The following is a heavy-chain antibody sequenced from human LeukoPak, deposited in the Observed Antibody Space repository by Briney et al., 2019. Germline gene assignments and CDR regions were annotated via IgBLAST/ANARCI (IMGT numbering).Heavy chain of an antibody. V-gene: IGHV3-21*01. D-gene: IGHD2/OR15-2a*01. Sequence: PGGSLRLSCAASGFPLSSYSMNWVRQAPGKGLEWVSFISSSSSYIYYADSVKGRFTISRDNAKNSLYLQMNSLRAEDTALYYCARDQYEGIWPYAWGEGTLVTVSS. CDR1: GFPLSSYS. CDR2: ISSSSSYI. J-gene: IGHJ5*02. CDR3: ARDQYEGIWPYA.